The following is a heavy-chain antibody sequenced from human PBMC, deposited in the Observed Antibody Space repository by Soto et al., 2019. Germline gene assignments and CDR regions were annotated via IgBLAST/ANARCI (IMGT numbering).Heavy chain of an antibody. CDR3: ARDYYYSVDV. V-gene: IGHV3-74*03. D-gene: IGHD3-10*01. J-gene: IGHJ6*02. CDR2: IDADDSSA. Sequence: EMQLVESGGGLVQPGGSLRLSCVVSGFTFSTTWMQWVRQAPGKGLVWVSRIDADDSSATYADSVKGRFTISRDNSKNTLYLQMNSLRPEETAVYYCARDYYYSVDVWGQGTSVTVSS. CDR1: GFTFSTTW.